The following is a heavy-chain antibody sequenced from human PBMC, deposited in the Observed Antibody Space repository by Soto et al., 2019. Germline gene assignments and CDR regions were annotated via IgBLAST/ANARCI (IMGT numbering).Heavy chain of an antibody. CDR1: GFSIRTSGMY. CDR3: ARSAMRKHDAFDV. J-gene: IGHJ3*01. D-gene: IGHD2-2*01. Sequence: SGPTLVNPTETLTLTCTFSGFSIRTSGMYVSWIRQPPGKALEWLAVINWDDDKYYNTSLKTRLTISKDASKSQVVLTMTNVAPVDTATYYCARSAMRKHDAFDVWGQGTRVTVSS. CDR2: INWDDDK. V-gene: IGHV2-70*01.